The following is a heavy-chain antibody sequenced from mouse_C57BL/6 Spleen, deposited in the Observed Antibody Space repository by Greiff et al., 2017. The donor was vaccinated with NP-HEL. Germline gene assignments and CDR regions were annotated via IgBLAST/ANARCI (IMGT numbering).Heavy chain of an antibody. V-gene: IGHV1-42*01. J-gene: IGHJ2*01. CDR3: ARGDFDY. Sequence: VHVKQSRPELVKPGASVKISCKASGYSFTGYYMNWVKQSPEKSLEWIGEINPSTGGTTYNQKFKAKATLTVDKSSSTAYMQLKSLTSEDSAVYYCARGDFDYWGQGTTLTVSS. CDR1: GYSFTGYY. CDR2: INPSTGGT.